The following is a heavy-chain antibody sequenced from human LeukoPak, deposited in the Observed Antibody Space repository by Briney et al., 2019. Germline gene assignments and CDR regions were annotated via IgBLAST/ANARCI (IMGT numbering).Heavy chain of an antibody. CDR1: GFTFSSFW. CDR3: ARQHCSGGDCYFFD. V-gene: IGHV3-7*01. D-gene: IGHD2-15*01. CDR2: IKHDGSEK. J-gene: IGHJ4*02. Sequence: GGSLRLSCAASGFTFSSFWMSWVRQAPGKGLEWVANIKHDGSEKHYVDSVKGRFIISRDNVKNSLYLQMNSLRAEDTAVYYCARQHCSGGDCYFFDWGQGTLVTVSS.